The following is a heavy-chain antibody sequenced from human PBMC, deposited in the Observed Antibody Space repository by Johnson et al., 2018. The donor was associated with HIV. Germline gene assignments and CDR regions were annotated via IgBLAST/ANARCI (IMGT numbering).Heavy chain of an antibody. Sequence: QVQLVESGGGEVQPGRSLRLSCAASGFTFSGYGMHWVRQAPGKGPAWVAVISYDGRNKYYTKSVKGRFTISRDNSKNTNYLQLNSLRIEDTALNYCANLGDYGGNNGFDIWGRGTMVTVSS. J-gene: IGHJ3*02. CDR3: ANLGDYGGNNGFDI. CDR1: GFTFSGYG. D-gene: IGHD4-23*01. CDR2: ISYDGRNK. V-gene: IGHV3-30*18.